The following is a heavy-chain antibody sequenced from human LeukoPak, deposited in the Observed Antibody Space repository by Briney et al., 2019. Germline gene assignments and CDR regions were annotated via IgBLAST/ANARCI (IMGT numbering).Heavy chain of an antibody. D-gene: IGHD5-18*01. V-gene: IGHV4-39*01. CDR3: ARGRYNYALEDYFDY. J-gene: IGHJ4*02. CDR1: GVSISSSNSY. CDR2: IYYSGNT. Sequence: SETLSLTCTVSGVSISSSNSYWGWIRQPPGKGLEWIGSIYYSGNTYYNASLKSQVSISIDTSKNQFSLRLTSVTAADTAVYYCARGRYNYALEDYFDYWGQGTLVTVSS.